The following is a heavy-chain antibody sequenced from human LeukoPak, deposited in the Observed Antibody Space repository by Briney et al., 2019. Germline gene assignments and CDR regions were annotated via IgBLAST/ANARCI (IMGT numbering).Heavy chain of an antibody. V-gene: IGHV3-20*04. CDR2: INWNGGST. CDR1: GFTFSSYS. CDR3: ARVSSSYGGLDY. D-gene: IGHD4-23*01. Sequence: PGGSLRLSCAASGFTFSSYSMNWVRQAPGKGLEWVSGINWNGGSTGYADSVKGRFTISRDNAKNSLYLQMNSLRAEDTALYYCARVSSSYGGLDYWGQGTLVTVSS. J-gene: IGHJ4*02.